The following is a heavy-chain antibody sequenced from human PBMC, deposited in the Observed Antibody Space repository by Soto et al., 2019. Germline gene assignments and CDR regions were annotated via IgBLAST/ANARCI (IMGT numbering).Heavy chain of an antibody. CDR1: GFTFSSYA. CDR2: ISGSGGST. V-gene: IGHV3-23*01. J-gene: IGHJ4*02. D-gene: IGHD3-3*01. CDR3: AKGNTIFGVVIRYFDY. Sequence: GGSLRLSCAASGFTFSSYAVSWVRQAPGKGLEWVSAISGSGGSTYYADSVKGRFTISRDNSKNTLYLQMNSLRAEDTAVYYCAKGNTIFGVVIRYFDYWGQGTLVTVSS.